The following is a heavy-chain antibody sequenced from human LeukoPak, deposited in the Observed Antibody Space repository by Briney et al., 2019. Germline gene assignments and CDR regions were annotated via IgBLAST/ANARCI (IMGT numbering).Heavy chain of an antibody. D-gene: IGHD6-19*01. J-gene: IGHJ4*02. CDR1: GFSFSGYW. V-gene: IGHV3-74*01. CDR2: INTDGSTT. CDR3: ARVRLYSSGSPGDY. Sequence: GGSLRLSCAASGFSFSGYWMHWVRQPPGKGLVRVSRINTDGSTTNYAVSVKGRFTVSRDNAKNTLYLQMNSLRAEDTAVYYCARVRLYSSGSPGDYWGQGTLVTVSS.